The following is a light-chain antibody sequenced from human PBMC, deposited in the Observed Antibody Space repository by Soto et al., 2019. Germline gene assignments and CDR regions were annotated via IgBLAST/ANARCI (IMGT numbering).Light chain of an antibody. V-gene: IGLV2-14*01. CDR1: SSDVGGYNY. CDR2: DVD. Sequence: QSALTQPASVSGSPGQSITISCTGTSSDVGGYNYVSWYQQHPGKAHKLMIYDVDNRPSGVSNRFSGSRSGKTASLTISGLQAEDEADYYCSSYTSSSTVVFGGGTQLTVL. CDR3: SSYTSSSTVV. J-gene: IGLJ2*01.